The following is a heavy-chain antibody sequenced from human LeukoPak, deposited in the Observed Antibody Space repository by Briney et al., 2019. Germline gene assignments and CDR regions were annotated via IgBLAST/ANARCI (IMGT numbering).Heavy chain of an antibody. CDR1: GGSISSYY. Sequence: KPSETLSLTCTVSGGSISSYYWSWFRQPPGKGLEWIGEINHSGSTNYNPSLKSRVTISVDTSKNQFSLKLSSVTAADTAVYYCARGGVMVAGTPYYYGMDVWGQGTTVTGSS. J-gene: IGHJ6*02. CDR3: ARGGVMVAGTPYYYGMDV. V-gene: IGHV4-34*01. CDR2: INHSGST. D-gene: IGHD2-8*01.